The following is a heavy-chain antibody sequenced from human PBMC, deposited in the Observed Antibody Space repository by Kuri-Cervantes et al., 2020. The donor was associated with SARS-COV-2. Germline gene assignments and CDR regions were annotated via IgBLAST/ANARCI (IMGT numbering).Heavy chain of an antibody. D-gene: IGHD6-13*01. CDR3: ARDYTLRTLNVRIAAADPPGSGFDP. CDR2: INPNSGGT. Sequence: ASVKVSCKASGYTFTGYYMHWVRQAPGQGLEWMGWINPNSGGTNYAQKLQGRVTMTTDTSTSTAYMELRSLRSDDTAVYYCARDYTLRTLNVRIAAADPPGSGFDPWGQGTLVTVSS. J-gene: IGHJ5*02. CDR1: GYTFTGYY. V-gene: IGHV1-2*02.